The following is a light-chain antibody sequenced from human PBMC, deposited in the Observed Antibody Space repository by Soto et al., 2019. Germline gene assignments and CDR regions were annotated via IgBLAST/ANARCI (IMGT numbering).Light chain of an antibody. CDR2: DAS. V-gene: IGKV1-5*01. CDR1: QSISSW. J-gene: IGKJ1*01. Sequence: DIQMPQSPSTLSASVGDRVPITGRASQSISSWLAWYQQKPGKAPKLLIYDASSLESGVPSRFSGSGSGTEFTLTISSLQPDDFATYYCQQYNSYRTVGQGTKVDIK. CDR3: QQYNSYRT.